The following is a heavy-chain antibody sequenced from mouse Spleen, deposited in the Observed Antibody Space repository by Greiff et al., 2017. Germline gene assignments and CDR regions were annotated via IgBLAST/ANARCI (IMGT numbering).Heavy chain of an antibody. CDR3: ARGDYDGDYAMDY. J-gene: IGHJ4*01. D-gene: IGHD2-4*01. V-gene: IGHV2-9-1*01. Sequence: VKLQESGPGLVAPSQSLSITCTVSGFSLTSYAISWVRQPPGKGLEWLGVIWTGGGTNYNSALKSRLSISKDNSKSQVFLKMNSLQTDDTARYYCARGDYDGDYAMDYWGQGTSVTVSS. CDR2: IWTGGGT. CDR1: GFSLTSYA.